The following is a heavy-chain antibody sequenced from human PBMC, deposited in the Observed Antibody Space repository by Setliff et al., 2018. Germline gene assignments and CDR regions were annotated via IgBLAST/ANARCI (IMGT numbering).Heavy chain of an antibody. CDR1: GYTFTDYG. CDR3: SRLVRFCTRTSCQRLSGDEY. J-gene: IGHJ4*02. CDR2: ISPYSGNT. Sequence: ASVKVSCKASGYTFTDYGVTWVRQAPGQGLEWVGWISPYSGNTYYAPKFQGRITMTTDTSTTTAYMELKSLRSDDTAIYHCSRLVRFCTRTSCQRLSGDEYWGQGALVTVSS. D-gene: IGHD2-2*01. V-gene: IGHV1-18*01.